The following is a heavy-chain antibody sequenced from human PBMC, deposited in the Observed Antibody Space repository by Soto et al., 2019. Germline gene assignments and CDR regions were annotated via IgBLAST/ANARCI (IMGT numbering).Heavy chain of an antibody. Sequence: EVQLLESGGGLVQPGGSLRLSCAASGFTFSNFGMSWVRQAPGKGLEWVSAISFSGGSTYYAQSVKGRFTISRDDSKNTLYLQMNSLRAEDTAVYYCAKPPGDLVVVVSALDRWGQGTLLTVSS. CDR2: ISFSGGST. D-gene: IGHD2-15*01. V-gene: IGHV3-23*01. J-gene: IGHJ5*02. CDR1: GFTFSNFG. CDR3: AKPPGDLVVVVSALDR.